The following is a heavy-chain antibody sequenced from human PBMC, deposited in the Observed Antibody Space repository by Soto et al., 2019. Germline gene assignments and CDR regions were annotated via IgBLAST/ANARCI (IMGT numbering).Heavy chain of an antibody. J-gene: IGHJ4*02. D-gene: IGHD3-10*01. Sequence: GGSLRLSCAASGFTFSSYGMHWVRQAPGKGLEWVAVISYDGSNKYYADSVKGRFTISRDNSKNTLYLQMNSLRAEDTAVYYCAKDYYYGSGSYYPPPYYWGQGTLVTVSS. V-gene: IGHV3-30*18. CDR3: AKDYYYGSGSYYPPPYY. CDR2: ISYDGSNK. CDR1: GFTFSSYG.